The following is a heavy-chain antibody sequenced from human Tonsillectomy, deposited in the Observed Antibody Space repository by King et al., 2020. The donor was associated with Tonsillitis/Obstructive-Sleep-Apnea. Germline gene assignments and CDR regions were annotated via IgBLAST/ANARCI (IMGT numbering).Heavy chain of an antibody. CDR1: GFTFRTYA. J-gene: IGHJ6*02. CDR2: ISYDGSNA. V-gene: IGHV3-30*04. D-gene: IGHD2-2*01. Sequence: VQLVESGGGVVQPGRSLRLSCAASGFTFRTYAMHWVRQAPGKGLEWVAVISYDGSNAYYPDSVKGRFTISRDNSKNTLYLQMNSLRAEDTAVYYCARARGMYCSSTSRSPMDVWGQGTTVPVS. CDR3: ARARGMYCSSTSRSPMDV.